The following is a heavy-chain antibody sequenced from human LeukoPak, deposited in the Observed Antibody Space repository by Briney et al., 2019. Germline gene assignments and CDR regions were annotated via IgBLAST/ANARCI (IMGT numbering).Heavy chain of an antibody. V-gene: IGHV3-9*03. CDR1: GFTFDDYA. Sequence: GGSLRLSCAASGFTFDDYAMHWVRQAPGKGLEWVSGISWNSGSIGYADSVKGRFTISRDNAKNSLYLQMNSLRAEDMALYYCAKAQGAYCGGDCYAFDIWGQGTMVTVSS. D-gene: IGHD2-21*01. CDR3: AKAQGAYCGGDCYAFDI. J-gene: IGHJ3*02. CDR2: ISWNSGSI.